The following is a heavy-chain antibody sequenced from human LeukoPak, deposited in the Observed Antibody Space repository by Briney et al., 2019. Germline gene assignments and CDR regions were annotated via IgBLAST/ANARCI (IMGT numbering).Heavy chain of an antibody. Sequence: PGGSLRLSCAASGFTFSSYSMNWVRQAPGKGLEWVSSISSSSSYIYYADSVKGRFTISRDNAKNSLYLQMNSLRAEDTAVYYCAREGGTAARRAPYYYYMDVWGKGTTVTVSS. CDR2: ISSSSSYI. CDR1: GFTFSSYS. V-gene: IGHV3-21*01. D-gene: IGHD6-6*01. CDR3: AREGGTAARRAPYYYYMDV. J-gene: IGHJ6*03.